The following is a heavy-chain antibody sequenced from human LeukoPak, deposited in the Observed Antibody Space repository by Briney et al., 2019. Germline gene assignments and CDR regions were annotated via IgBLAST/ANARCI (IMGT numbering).Heavy chain of an antibody. J-gene: IGHJ4*02. V-gene: IGHV3-7*01. Sequence: PTGGSLRLSCAASGFTFSSYWMSWVRQAPGKGLEWVANIKQDGSEKYYVDSVKGRFTISRDNAKNSLYLQMNSLRAEDTAVYYCARDWYYYDSSGYYPLGFDYWGQGTLVTVSS. CDR1: GFTFSSYW. CDR3: ARDWYYYDSSGYYPLGFDY. CDR2: IKQDGSEK. D-gene: IGHD3-22*01.